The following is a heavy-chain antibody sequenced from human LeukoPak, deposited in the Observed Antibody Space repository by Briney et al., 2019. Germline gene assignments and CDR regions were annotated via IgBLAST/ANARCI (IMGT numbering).Heavy chain of an antibody. V-gene: IGHV3-11*01. Sequence: GGSLRLSCAASGFTFTDYYMSWIRQAPGKGLEWISYISPTGSRIYYTDSVKGRFTISRDNAKKSLILQMNSLRADDMAVYYRARDYAGDTSGLVLDYWGQGTLVTVSS. CDR1: GFTFTDYY. CDR3: ARDYAGDTSGLVLDY. CDR2: ISPTGSRI. D-gene: IGHD3-22*01. J-gene: IGHJ4*02.